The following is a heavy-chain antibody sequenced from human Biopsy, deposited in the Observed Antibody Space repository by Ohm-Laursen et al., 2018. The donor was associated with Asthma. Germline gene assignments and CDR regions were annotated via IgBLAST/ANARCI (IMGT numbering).Heavy chain of an antibody. D-gene: IGHD6-13*01. CDR1: GFTFSNYG. Sequence: SSLRLSCAAPGFTFSNYGMHWVRQAPGKGLDWVAVISFDGSNKNYTDSVKGRFTISRDSSKNTLFLQMDSLRAEDTAVYYCARQPIAEPGTTFYYYYGMDVWGQGTTVTVSS. J-gene: IGHJ6*02. V-gene: IGHV3-30*03. CDR2: ISFDGSNK. CDR3: ARQPIAEPGTTFYYYYGMDV.